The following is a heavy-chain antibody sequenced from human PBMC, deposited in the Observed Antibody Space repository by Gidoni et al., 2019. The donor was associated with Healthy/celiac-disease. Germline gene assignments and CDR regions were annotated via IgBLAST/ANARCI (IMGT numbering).Heavy chain of an antibody. Sequence: EVQLVESGGGLVQPGRSLRLSCAASGFPFVAFAMHWLRQAPGKGLEWVSGISWDSGSIGYADCVKGRFTISRDNAKNSLYLQMNSLRAEDTALYYCAKELGAGSGSSPEAYYYYGMDVWGQGTTVTVSS. D-gene: IGHD3-10*01. CDR2: ISWDSGSI. J-gene: IGHJ6*02. CDR3: AKELGAGSGSSPEAYYYYGMDV. V-gene: IGHV3-9*01. CDR1: GFPFVAFA.